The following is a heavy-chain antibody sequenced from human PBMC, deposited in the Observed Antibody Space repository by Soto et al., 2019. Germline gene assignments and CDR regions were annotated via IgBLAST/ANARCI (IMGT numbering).Heavy chain of an antibody. J-gene: IGHJ4*02. CDR1: GGSISSYY. CDR2: IYDSGST. CDR3: AAPPRY. V-gene: IGHV4-59*01. Sequence: SETLSLTCTVSGGSISSYYWSWIRQPPGKGLEWIGYIYDSGSTNYNPSLKSRVTISVDTSKNQFSLKLTSVTAADTAVYYCAAPPRYWGQGTLVTVTS. D-gene: IGHD6-6*01.